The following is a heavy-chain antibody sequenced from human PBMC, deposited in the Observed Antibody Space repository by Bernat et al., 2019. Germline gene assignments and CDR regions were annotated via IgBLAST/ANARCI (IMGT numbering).Heavy chain of an antibody. Sequence: EVQLLESGGGLVQPGGSLRLSCVASGFTFSNYAMSWVRQVPGKGLEWVSDISDSGNGAHYADSVKGRFTISRDNAKNTLYVQMNSLRVEDTAVYYCAKGACSSTGCYNWFDPWGQGTPVTVSS. V-gene: IGHV3-23*01. J-gene: IGHJ5*02. CDR2: ISDSGNGA. CDR3: AKGACSSTGCYNWFDP. D-gene: IGHD2-2*02. CDR1: GFTFSNYA.